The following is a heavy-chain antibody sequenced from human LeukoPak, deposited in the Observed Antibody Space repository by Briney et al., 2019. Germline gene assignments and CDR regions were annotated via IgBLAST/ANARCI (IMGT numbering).Heavy chain of an antibody. CDR1: GFTVSSNY. Sequence: GGSLRLSCAASGFTVSSNYMHWVRQAPGRGPEWVSVIYKAGNTFYADSVKGRFTMSRDSYKNTLYLQMNSLRAEDTAVYYCARVLLDISGDQYWYYDLWGRGTLVTVCS. CDR2: IYKAGNT. J-gene: IGHJ2*01. D-gene: IGHD3-22*01. V-gene: IGHV3-53*01. CDR3: ARVLLDISGDQYWYYDL.